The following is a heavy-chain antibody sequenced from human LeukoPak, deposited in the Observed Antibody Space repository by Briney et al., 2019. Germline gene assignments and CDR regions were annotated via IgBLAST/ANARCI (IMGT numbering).Heavy chain of an antibody. D-gene: IGHD1-26*01. V-gene: IGHV3-21*01. Sequence: GGSLRLSCAASGFTFSSYSMNWDRQAPGRGLEWVSSISSSSSYIYYADSVKGRFTISRDNAKNSLYLQMNSLRAEDTAVYYCARVGGSYYYYYMDVWGKGTTVTVSS. J-gene: IGHJ6*03. CDR1: GFTFSSYS. CDR2: ISSSSSYI. CDR3: ARVGGSYYYYYMDV.